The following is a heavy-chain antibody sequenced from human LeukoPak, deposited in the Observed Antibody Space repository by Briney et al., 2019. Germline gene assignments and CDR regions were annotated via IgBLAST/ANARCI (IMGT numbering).Heavy chain of an antibody. V-gene: IGHV4-59*08. CDR3: ARQASTTDYFDY. Sequence: PSETLSLTCTVSGGSISSYYWSWIRQPPGKGLEWIGYIYYSGNTKYNPSLKSRVTISVDTSKNQFSLKLSSVTAADTAVYYCARQASTTDYFDYWGQGTLVTVSS. CDR2: IYYSGNT. J-gene: IGHJ4*02. D-gene: IGHD4-11*01. CDR1: GGSISSYY.